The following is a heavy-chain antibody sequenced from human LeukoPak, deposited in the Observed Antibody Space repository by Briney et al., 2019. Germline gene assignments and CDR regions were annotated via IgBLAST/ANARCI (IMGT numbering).Heavy chain of an antibody. D-gene: IGHD3-22*01. CDR3: ANGYYYDSSGYYYG. Sequence: PSETLSLTCAVSGGSISSINWWSWVRQAPGKGLEWIGEIYHTGSTNYNPSLKSRVTISVDTSKNQFSLKLSSVTAADTAVYYCANGYYYDSSGYYYGWGQGTLVTVSS. V-gene: IGHV4-4*02. J-gene: IGHJ4*02. CDR2: IYHTGST. CDR1: GGSISSINW.